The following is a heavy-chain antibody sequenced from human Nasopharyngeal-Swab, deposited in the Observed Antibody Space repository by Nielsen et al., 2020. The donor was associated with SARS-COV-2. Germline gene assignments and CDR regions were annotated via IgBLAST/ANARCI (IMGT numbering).Heavy chain of an antibody. J-gene: IGHJ4*02. CDR1: GFTFSSYS. Sequence: GESLKISCAASGFTFSSYSMNWVRQAPGKGLEWVSSISSSSSYIYYADSVKGRFTISRDNAKNSLYLQMNSLRAEDTAAYYCARDSGIKWFGEGDYWGQGTLVTVSS. V-gene: IGHV3-21*01. D-gene: IGHD3-10*01. CDR3: ARDSGIKWFGEGDY. CDR2: ISSSSSYI.